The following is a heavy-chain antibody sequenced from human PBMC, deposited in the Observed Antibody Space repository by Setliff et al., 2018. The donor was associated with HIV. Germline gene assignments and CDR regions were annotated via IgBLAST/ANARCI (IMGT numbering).Heavy chain of an antibody. J-gene: IGHJ5*02. Sequence: PGGSLRLSCAASGFTFSKTWMTWVRQAPGKGLEWVGRIKSNIDGGTRDYAAPVKGRFTISRDDSKNTVYLQMNSLKSEDSALYYCTTEDPWLRFGHWGQGTLVTVSS. D-gene: IGHD5-12*01. CDR2: IKSNIDGGTR. V-gene: IGHV3-15*01. CDR3: TTEDPWLRFGH. CDR1: GFTFSKTW.